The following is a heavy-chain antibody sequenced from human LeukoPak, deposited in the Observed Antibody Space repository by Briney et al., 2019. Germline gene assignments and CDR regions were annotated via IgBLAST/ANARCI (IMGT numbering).Heavy chain of an antibody. V-gene: IGHV3-30*18. CDR1: GFTFGSYG. CDR2: ISYDGSNK. J-gene: IGHJ4*02. D-gene: IGHD4-17*01. CDR3: ANYGDQNPFDY. Sequence: QPGGSLRLSCAASGFTFGSYGMHWVRQAPGKGLEWVAVISYDGSNKYYADSVKGRFTISRDNSKNTLYLQMNSLRAEDTAVYYCANYGDQNPFDYWGQGTLVTVSS.